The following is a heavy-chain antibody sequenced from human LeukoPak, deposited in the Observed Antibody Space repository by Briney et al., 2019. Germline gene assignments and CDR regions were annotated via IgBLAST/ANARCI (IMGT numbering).Heavy chain of an antibody. J-gene: IGHJ4*02. CDR2: IRSKAYGGTT. Sequence: PGRSLRLSCTASGFTFGDYAMSWVRQAPGKGLEWVGFIRSKAYGGTTEYAASVKGRFTTSRDDSKSIAYLQMNSLKTEDTAVYYCTRDPPDYYDSSGGLDYWGQGTLVTVSS. D-gene: IGHD3-22*01. CDR1: GFTFGDYA. CDR3: TRDPPDYYDSSGGLDY. V-gene: IGHV3-49*04.